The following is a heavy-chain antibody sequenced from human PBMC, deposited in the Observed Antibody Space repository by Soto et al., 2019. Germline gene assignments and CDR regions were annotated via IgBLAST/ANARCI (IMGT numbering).Heavy chain of an antibody. V-gene: IGHV1-46*01. CDR1: GYTFTSYY. D-gene: IGHD3-3*01. CDR2: INPSGGST. CDR3: ASTIFGVATDYYGSEF. Sequence: ASVKVSCKASGYTFTSYYMHCVRQAPGEGLEWMGIINPSGGSTSYAQKFQGRVTMTRDTSTSTVYMELSSLRSEDTAVYYCASTIFGVATDYYGSEFWGQETTLTVSS. J-gene: IGHJ6*02.